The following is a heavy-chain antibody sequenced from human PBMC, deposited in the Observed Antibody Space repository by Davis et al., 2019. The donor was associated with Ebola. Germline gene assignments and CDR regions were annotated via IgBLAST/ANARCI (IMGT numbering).Heavy chain of an antibody. CDR3: ARGHGAQWLH. CDR1: GASFSGYY. J-gene: IGHJ4*02. V-gene: IGHV4-34*01. CDR2: INHSGST. D-gene: IGHD6-19*01. Sequence: SETLSLTCAVYGASFSGYYWTWIRQPPGKGLEWIGEINHSGSTNYNPSLKSRVTISVDTSKNQFSLKLSSVTAADTAVYYCARGHGAQWLHWSQGTLVTVSS.